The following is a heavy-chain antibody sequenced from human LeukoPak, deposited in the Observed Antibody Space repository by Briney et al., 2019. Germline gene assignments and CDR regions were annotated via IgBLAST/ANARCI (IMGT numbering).Heavy chain of an antibody. CDR3: ARGGLGYCSGGSCYGDY. Sequence: ASVKVSCKASGYTFTGYYMHGVRQAPGQGLEWMGWINPNSGGTNYAQKFQGWVTMTRDTSISTAYMELSRLRSDDTAVYYCARGGLGYCSGGSCYGDYWGQGTLVTVSS. J-gene: IGHJ4*02. CDR1: GYTFTGYY. D-gene: IGHD2-15*01. CDR2: INPNSGGT. V-gene: IGHV1-2*04.